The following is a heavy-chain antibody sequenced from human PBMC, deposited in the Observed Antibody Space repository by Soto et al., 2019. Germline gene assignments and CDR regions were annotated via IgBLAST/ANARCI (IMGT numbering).Heavy chain of an antibody. CDR2: ISYDGSNK. Sequence: QVQLVESGGGVVQPGRSLRLSCAASGFTFSSYGMHWVRQAPGKGLEWVAVISYDGSNKYYADSVKGRFTISRDNSKNTLYLQMTRLRAEDTAVYYCAKVRIAAAGTGYYYYGMDVWGQGTTVTVSS. J-gene: IGHJ6*02. CDR3: AKVRIAAAGTGYYYYGMDV. CDR1: GFTFSSYG. V-gene: IGHV3-30*18. D-gene: IGHD6-13*01.